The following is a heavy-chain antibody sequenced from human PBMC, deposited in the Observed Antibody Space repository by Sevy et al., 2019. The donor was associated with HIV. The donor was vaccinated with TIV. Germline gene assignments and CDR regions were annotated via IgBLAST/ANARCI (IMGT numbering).Heavy chain of an antibody. Sequence: ASVKVSCKASGGTFSSYSISWVRQAPGQGLEWMGRIIPILGIANYAQKFQGRVTITADKPTSTAYMDLSSLRSEDTAVYYCASDHDYYDSSNYYLPTEYFQHWGQGTLVTVSS. J-gene: IGHJ1*01. D-gene: IGHD3-22*01. CDR2: IIPILGIA. V-gene: IGHV1-69*04. CDR3: ASDHDYYDSSNYYLPTEYFQH. CDR1: GGTFSSYS.